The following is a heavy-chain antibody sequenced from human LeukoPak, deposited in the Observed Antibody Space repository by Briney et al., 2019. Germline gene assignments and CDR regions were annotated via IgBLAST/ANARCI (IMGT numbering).Heavy chain of an antibody. CDR1: RFAFSTYA. D-gene: IGHD3-9*01. CDR3: ARELDDILTGYYV. V-gene: IGHV3-23*01. Sequence: GSLRLSCAASRFAFSTYAMTWVRQAPGRGLEWVSSITGSGAGTSYADSVKGRFTISRDNAKNSLYLQMNSLRAEDTAVYYCARELDDILTGYYVWGQGTLVTVSS. CDR2: ITGSGAGT. J-gene: IGHJ4*02.